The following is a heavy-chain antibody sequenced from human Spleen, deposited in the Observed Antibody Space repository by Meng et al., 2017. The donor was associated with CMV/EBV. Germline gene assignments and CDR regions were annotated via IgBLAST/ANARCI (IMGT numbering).Heavy chain of an antibody. J-gene: IGHJ3*02. CDR1: GYSISSSNW. V-gene: IGHV4-28*03. CDR3: AREDSSSWYGAFDI. D-gene: IGHD6-13*01. CDR2: IYYSGST. Sequence: QVQLQESGPGLVTPSDTLSLTCAVSGYSISSSNWWGWIRQPPGKGLAWIGYIYYSGSTYYNPSLKSRVTMSVDTSKNQFSLKLSSVTAADTAVYYCAREDSSSWYGAFDIWGQGTMVTVSS.